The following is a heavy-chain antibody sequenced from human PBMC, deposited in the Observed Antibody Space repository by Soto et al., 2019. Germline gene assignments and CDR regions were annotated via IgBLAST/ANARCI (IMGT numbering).Heavy chain of an antibody. CDR1: SGSISSGAYY. CDR3: ARANYFDSSGPFEY. Sequence: PSDTLSLTCTVSSGSISSGAYYWSFIGHDPGKGLEWIGYIYHSGSTYYNPSLESRVTLSVDTSRKQFSLKVSSVTAADTAVYYCARANYFDSSGPFEYWGPGTLVTVSS. CDR2: IYHSGST. D-gene: IGHD3-22*01. J-gene: IGHJ4*02. V-gene: IGHV4-31*03.